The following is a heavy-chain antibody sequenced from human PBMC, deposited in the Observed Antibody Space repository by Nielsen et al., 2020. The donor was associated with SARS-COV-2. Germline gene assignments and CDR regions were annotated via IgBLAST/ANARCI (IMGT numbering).Heavy chain of an antibody. Sequence: GGSLRLSCAASGFTFSASGMSWVRQAPGKGLEWVSAISGSGGRTYYADSVKGRFTISRDKSKNTLYVLMNSLRAEDTAVYYCAKMSPPGIAVGTAEYFQHWGQGTLVTVSS. CDR3: AKMSPPGIAVGTAEYFQH. J-gene: IGHJ1*01. CDR2: ISGSGGRT. D-gene: IGHD6-19*01. CDR1: GFTFSASG. V-gene: IGHV3-23*01.